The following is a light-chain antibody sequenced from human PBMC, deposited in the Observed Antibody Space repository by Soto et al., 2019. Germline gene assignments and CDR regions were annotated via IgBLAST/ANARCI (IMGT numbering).Light chain of an antibody. V-gene: IGLV2-14*03. Sequence: QSVLTQPASVSGSPGQSITISCTGTSSDVGGYNYVSWYQHYPGKAPKLMIFDVSYRPSGVSNRFSGSKSGNTASLTISGLQAEDEADYYCSSYTSSSSNVFGTGTQLTVL. CDR2: DVS. CDR3: SSYTSSSSNV. CDR1: SSDVGGYNY. J-gene: IGLJ1*01.